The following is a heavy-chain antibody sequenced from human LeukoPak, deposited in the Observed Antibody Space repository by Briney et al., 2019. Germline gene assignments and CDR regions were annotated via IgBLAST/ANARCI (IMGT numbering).Heavy chain of an antibody. Sequence: RTSETLSLTCTVSGGSISSYYWSWIRQPPGKGLEWIGYIYYSGSTNYNPSLKSRVTISVDTSKNQFSLKLSSVTAADTAVYYCARHRLALDYWGQGTLITVSS. J-gene: IGHJ4*02. CDR2: IYYSGST. D-gene: IGHD6-19*01. V-gene: IGHV4-59*08. CDR1: GGSISSYY. CDR3: ARHRLALDY.